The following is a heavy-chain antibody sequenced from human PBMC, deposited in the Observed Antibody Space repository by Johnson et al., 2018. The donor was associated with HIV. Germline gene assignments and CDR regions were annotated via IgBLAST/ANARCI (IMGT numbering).Heavy chain of an antibody. CDR2: ISWNGGDT. Sequence: VQLVESGGGEVRPGGSLRLACVASGFIFDDYGLTWVRQAPGKGLEWVSGISWNGGDTGYADSVRGRFTISRDNAKNYLYLQMNSLRAEDTALYYCARGRVTMGAFDIWGQGTMVTVSS. J-gene: IGHJ3*02. D-gene: IGHD4/OR15-4a*01. CDR3: ARGRVTMGAFDI. CDR1: GFIFDDYG. V-gene: IGHV3-20*04.